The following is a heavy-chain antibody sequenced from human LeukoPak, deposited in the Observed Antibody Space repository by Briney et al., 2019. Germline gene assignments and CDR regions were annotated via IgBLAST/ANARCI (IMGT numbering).Heavy chain of an antibody. Sequence: GASVKVSCKASGGTFSSYAISWVRQAPGQGLEWMGGIIPIFGTANYAQKFQGRVTITADESTSTAYMELSSLRSEDTAVHYCARTRGTGYDFWSGPSGYYMDVWGKGTTVTVSS. CDR2: IIPIFGTA. CDR1: GGTFSSYA. D-gene: IGHD3-3*01. J-gene: IGHJ6*03. V-gene: IGHV1-69*13. CDR3: ARTRGTGYDFWSGPSGYYMDV.